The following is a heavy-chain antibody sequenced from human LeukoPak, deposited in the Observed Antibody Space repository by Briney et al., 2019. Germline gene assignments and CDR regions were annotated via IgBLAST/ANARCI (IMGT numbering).Heavy chain of an antibody. J-gene: IGHJ4*02. D-gene: IGHD6-19*01. Sequence: PGGSLRLSCAASGFTFSSYGMHWVRQAPGKGLEWVAVISYDGSNKYYADSVKGRFTISRDNSKNTLYLQMNSLRAEDTAVYYCAKEKEQPRIAVAGAFDYWGQGTLVTVSS. CDR1: GFTFSSYG. V-gene: IGHV3-30*18. CDR3: AKEKEQPRIAVAGAFDY. CDR2: ISYDGSNK.